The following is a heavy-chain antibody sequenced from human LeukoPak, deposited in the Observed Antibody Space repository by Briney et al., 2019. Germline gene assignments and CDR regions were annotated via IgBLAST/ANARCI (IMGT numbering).Heavy chain of an antibody. D-gene: IGHD3-22*01. CDR3: ARVSIPYYDSSGYCFAFDI. CDR2: FYHGGST. Sequence: SETLSLTCTVSGYSISTGYYWDWIRQPPGKGLEWIGTFYHGGSTYYNPSLKSRVTISVDTSKNQFSLNLTSVTAADTAVYYCARVSIPYYDSSGYCFAFDIWGQGTMVTVSS. V-gene: IGHV4-38-2*02. J-gene: IGHJ3*02. CDR1: GYSISTGYY.